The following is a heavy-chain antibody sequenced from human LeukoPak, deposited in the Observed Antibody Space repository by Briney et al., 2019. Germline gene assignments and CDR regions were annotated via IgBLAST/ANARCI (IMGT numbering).Heavy chain of an antibody. D-gene: IGHD1-26*01. CDR2: IYSDGRT. CDR3: ASAKIPVEATSSVDY. V-gene: IGHV3-53*05. J-gene: IGHJ4*02. CDR1: GFTVSNKY. Sequence: GGSLRLSCAASGFTVSNKYMTWVRQAPGKGLEWVSLIYSDGRTYYADSVKGRFTISRDNSKNTLYLQMNSLRAEDTAVYYCASAKIPVEATSSVDYWGQGTLVTVSS.